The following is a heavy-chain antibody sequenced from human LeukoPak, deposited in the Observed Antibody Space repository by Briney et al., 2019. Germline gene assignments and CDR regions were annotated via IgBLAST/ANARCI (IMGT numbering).Heavy chain of an antibody. CDR1: GFTFSSYA. CDR2: IKGDGSKT. J-gene: IGHJ6*03. CDR3: AKAAMSAPLTYYYYYMDV. V-gene: IGHV3-23*01. Sequence: GGSLRLSCAASGFTFSSYAMSWVRQAPGKGLEWVSDIKGDGSKTYYADSVKGRFTISRDNSKNSLYLQMNSLRAEDTAVYYCAKAAMSAPLTYYYYYMDVWGKGTTVTVSS. D-gene: IGHD2-2*01.